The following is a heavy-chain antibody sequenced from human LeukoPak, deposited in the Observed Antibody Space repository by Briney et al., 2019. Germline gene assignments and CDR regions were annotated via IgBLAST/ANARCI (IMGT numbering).Heavy chain of an antibody. D-gene: IGHD3-22*01. V-gene: IGHV3-30-3*01. CDR1: GFTFSSYA. CDR2: ISYDGSNK. J-gene: IGHJ4*02. Sequence: GGSLRLSCAASGFTFSSYAMHWVRQAPGKGLEWVAVISYDGSNKYYVDSVKGRFTISRDNSKNTLYLQMNSLGTEDTAVYYCARSPGSYYYGNSGQVFDYWGQGTLVTVSS. CDR3: ARSPGSYYYGNSGQVFDY.